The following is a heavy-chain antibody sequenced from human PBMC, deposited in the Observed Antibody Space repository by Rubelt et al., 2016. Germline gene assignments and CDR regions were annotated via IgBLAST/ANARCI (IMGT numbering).Heavy chain of an antibody. CDR2: ISSSSSYI. J-gene: IGHJ3*02. V-gene: IGHV3-21*04. Sequence: VSSISSSSSYIYYADSVKGRFTISRDNAKNSLYLQMNSLRAEDTALYYCAKDLYVAAAGSGTDAFDIWGQGTMVTVSS. D-gene: IGHD6-13*01. CDR3: AKDLYVAAAGSGTDAFDI.